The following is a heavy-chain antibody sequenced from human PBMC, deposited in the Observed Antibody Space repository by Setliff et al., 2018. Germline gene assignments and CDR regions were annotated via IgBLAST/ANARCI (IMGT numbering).Heavy chain of an antibody. CDR3: VRGGLAAAGKKGVFEH. CDR1: GYAFTNYY. Sequence: GASVKVSCKASGYAFTNYYMFWVRQAPGQGPEWMGTINTGGGSASIVDQFQGRVTMTRDTSTSTVYLELNSLRSDDTAVYYCVRGGLAAAGKKGVFEHWGQGTQVTAPQ. CDR2: INTGGGSA. V-gene: IGHV1-46*01. D-gene: IGHD6-13*01. J-gene: IGHJ4*02.